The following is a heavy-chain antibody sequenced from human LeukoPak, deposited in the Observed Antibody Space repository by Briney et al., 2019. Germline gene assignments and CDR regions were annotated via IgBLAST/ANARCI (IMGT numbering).Heavy chain of an antibody. J-gene: IGHJ4*02. CDR2: INAGNGNT. V-gene: IGHV1-3*01. Sequence: EWMGWINAGNGNTKYSQKFQGRVTITRDTSASTAYMELSSLRSEDTAVYYCATTFGGVIVYWGQGTLVTVSS. CDR3: ATTFGGVIVY. D-gene: IGHD3-16*01.